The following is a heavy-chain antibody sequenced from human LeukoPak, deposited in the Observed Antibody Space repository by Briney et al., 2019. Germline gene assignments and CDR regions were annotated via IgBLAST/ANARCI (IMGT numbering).Heavy chain of an antibody. V-gene: IGHV4-38-2*02. CDR1: GYSMSSGYY. Sequence: SETLCLTCTVSGYSMSSGYYWGWIRQPPGKGLEWIGNIYHSGCTYYNPSLKNRVTISVDTSKNQFSLKLSSVTAADTAVYYCARDSGWYGFDPWGQGTLVTVSS. CDR3: ARDSGWYGFDP. D-gene: IGHD6-19*01. CDR2: IYHSGCT. J-gene: IGHJ5*02.